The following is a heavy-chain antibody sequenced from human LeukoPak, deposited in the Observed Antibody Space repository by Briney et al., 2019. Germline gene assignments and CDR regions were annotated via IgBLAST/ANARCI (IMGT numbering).Heavy chain of an antibody. CDR3: ARGGRGIHTPYNWFDP. CDR1: GGTFSSYA. J-gene: IGHJ5*02. D-gene: IGHD2-15*01. V-gene: IGHV1-69*06. Sequence: ASVKVSFKASGGTFSSYAISWVRQAPGQGLEWMGRIIPIFGTANYAQKFQGRVTITADKSTSTAYMELSSLRSEDTAVYYCARGGRGIHTPYNWFDPWGQGTLVTVSS. CDR2: IIPIFGTA.